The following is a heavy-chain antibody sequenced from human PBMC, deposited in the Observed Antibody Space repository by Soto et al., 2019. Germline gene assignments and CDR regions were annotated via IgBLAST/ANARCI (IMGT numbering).Heavy chain of an antibody. J-gene: IGHJ6*02. CDR1: GYTFTNNY. D-gene: IGHD5-12*01. CDR2: IKPNSGGI. CDR3: ARGKYSGYDLPHYGMDV. Sequence: QVHLVQSGAEVKKPGASVKVSCKASGYTFTNNYMHWVRQAPGQGLEWMGWIKPNSGGIKYEQKFQGRVTMTRDTSLSTAYMELSSLRSDDTAVYYCARGKYSGYDLPHYGMDVWGQGTTVTVSS. V-gene: IGHV1-2*02.